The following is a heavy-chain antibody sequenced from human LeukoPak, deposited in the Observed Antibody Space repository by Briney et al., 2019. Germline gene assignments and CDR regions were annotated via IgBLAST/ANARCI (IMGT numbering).Heavy chain of an antibody. CDR2: ISAYNGNT. V-gene: IGHV1-18*01. CDR3: ARDIGDGVVVPAAILGQDY. Sequence: ASVKVSCKASGYTFTSYGISWVRQAPGQGLEWMGWISAYNGNTNYAQKLQGRVAMTTDTSTSTAYMELRSLRSDDTAVYYCARDIGDGVVVPAAILGQDYWGQGTLVTVSS. D-gene: IGHD2-2*01. CDR1: GYTFTSYG. J-gene: IGHJ4*02.